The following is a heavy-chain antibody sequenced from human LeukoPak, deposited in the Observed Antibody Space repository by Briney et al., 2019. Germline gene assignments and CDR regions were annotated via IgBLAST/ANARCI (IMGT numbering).Heavy chain of an antibody. Sequence: GGSLRLSCAASGFTFSSYWMHWVRQAPGKGLVRVSRINSDGSTTTYADSVKGRFTISRDNAKNTLYLQMNSLRADDTAVYYCARGPFYDYGLDVWGQGTTVTVFS. CDR3: ARGPFYDYGLDV. J-gene: IGHJ6*02. CDR1: GFTFSSYW. CDR2: INSDGSTT. V-gene: IGHV3-74*01.